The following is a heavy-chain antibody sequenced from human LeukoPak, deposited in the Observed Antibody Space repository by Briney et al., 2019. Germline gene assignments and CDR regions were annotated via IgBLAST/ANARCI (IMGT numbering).Heavy chain of an antibody. D-gene: IGHD3-10*01. J-gene: IGHJ4*02. CDR1: GGSISSSSYY. Sequence: SETLSLTCTVSGGSISSSSYYWGWIRQPPGKGLEWIGSIYYSGSTYYNPSLKSRVTISVDTSKNQFSLKLSSVTAADTAVYYCARLRFGELHYFDYWGQGTLVTVSS. V-gene: IGHV4-39*01. CDR2: IYYSGST. CDR3: ARLRFGELHYFDY.